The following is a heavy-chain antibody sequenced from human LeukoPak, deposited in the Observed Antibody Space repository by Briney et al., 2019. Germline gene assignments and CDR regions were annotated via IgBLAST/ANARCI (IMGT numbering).Heavy chain of an antibody. CDR3: SRDATGDH. V-gene: IGHV3-72*01. CDR2: SRNRAKSYTT. Sequence: AGSLPVSRAVSGFTFSDHYMDWVRQAPGKGLEWVGRSRNRAKSYTTDYAASVKGRFTISRDDSKSTLYLQMNSLETEDTAVYYCSRDATGDHWGQGALVSASS. J-gene: IGHJ4*02. CDR1: GFTFSDHY.